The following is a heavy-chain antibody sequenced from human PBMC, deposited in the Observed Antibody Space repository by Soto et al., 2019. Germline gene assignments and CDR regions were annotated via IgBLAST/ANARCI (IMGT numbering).Heavy chain of an antibody. CDR3: ARDRVLPGATPHWFDP. CDR2: IIPIFGTT. CDR1: GGTFSSYI. D-gene: IGHD2-2*01. J-gene: IGHJ5*02. V-gene: IGHV1-69*01. Sequence: QVQLVQSGAEVRKPGSSVKVSCKASGGTFSSYIISWVRQAPGQGLEWMGEIIPIFGTTNYAPKFQGRVTVTADESTRTAYMELRSLRSEDTAVYYCARDRVLPGATPHWFDPWGQGTLVTVSS.